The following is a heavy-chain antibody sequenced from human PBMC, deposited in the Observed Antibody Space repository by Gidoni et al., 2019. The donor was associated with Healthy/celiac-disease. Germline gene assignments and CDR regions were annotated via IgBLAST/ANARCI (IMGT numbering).Heavy chain of an antibody. CDR2: INHSGST. CDR1: GGSFSGYY. CDR3: ARADHFWSGYYRTRNWFDP. V-gene: IGHV4-34*01. J-gene: IGHJ5*02. Sequence: QVQLQQWGAGLLKPSETLSPTCAVYGGSFSGYYWSWIRQPPGKGLEWIGEINHSGSTNYNPSLKSRVTISVDTSKNQFSLKLSSVTAADTAVYYWARADHFWSGYYRTRNWFDPWGQGTLVTVSS. D-gene: IGHD3-3*02.